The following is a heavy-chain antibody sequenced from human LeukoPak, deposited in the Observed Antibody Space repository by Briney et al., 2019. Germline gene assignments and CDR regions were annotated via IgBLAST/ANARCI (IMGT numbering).Heavy chain of an antibody. CDR3: ARDFTIFGVVIIVYYYYYMDV. D-gene: IGHD3-3*01. CDR1: GFTFSSYA. Sequence: GGSLRLSCAASGFTFSSYAMHWVRQAPGKGLEWVAVISYDVSNKYYADSVKGRFTISRDNSKNTLYLQMNSLRAEDTAVYYCARDFTIFGVVIIVYYYYYMDVWGKGTTVTVSS. J-gene: IGHJ6*03. CDR2: ISYDVSNK. V-gene: IGHV3-30-3*01.